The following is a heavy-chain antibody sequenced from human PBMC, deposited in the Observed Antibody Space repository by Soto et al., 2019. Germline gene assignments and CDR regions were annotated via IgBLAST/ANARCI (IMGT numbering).Heavy chain of an antibody. V-gene: IGHV5-51*01. CDR2: IYPGDSDT. D-gene: IGHD6-19*01. CDR1: GYSFTSYW. J-gene: IGHJ4*02. CDR3: ARHDTQQWLVLDY. Sequence: GASLKISCKGSGYSFTSYWIGWVRQMPGKGLEWMGIIYPGDSDTRYGPSFQGQVTISADKSISTAYLQWSSLKASDTAMYYCARHDTQQWLVLDYWGQGTLVTVSS.